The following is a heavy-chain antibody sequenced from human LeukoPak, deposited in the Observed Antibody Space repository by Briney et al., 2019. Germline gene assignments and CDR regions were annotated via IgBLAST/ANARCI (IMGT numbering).Heavy chain of an antibody. V-gene: IGHV3-15*01. CDR3: TTLRLTASDY. CDR1: GFTFSNAW. Sequence: GGSLRLSCEAAGFTFSNAWMSWVRQAPGKGLEWVGRIKSRADGGTIVYAVPVKGRFIISRDDSRNTLYLQMNSLKIEDTAMYYCTTLRLTASDYWGQGTRVSVSS. CDR2: IKSRADGGTI. D-gene: IGHD5-18*01. J-gene: IGHJ4*02.